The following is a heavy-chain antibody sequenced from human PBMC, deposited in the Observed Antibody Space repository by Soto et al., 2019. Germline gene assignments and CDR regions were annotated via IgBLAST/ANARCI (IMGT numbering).Heavy chain of an antibody. CDR3: ATPRPGTHGYGY. Sequence: EVQLVESGGGLVKPGGSLRLSFAASGITLSNAWMTWVRQAPGKGLEWVGRIKSKADGSTTEYGSPVKDRFIITRDDAENTLDLQMHSLKTEDTAVDYCATPRPGTHGYGYWGQGTLVTVSS. CDR1: GITLSNAW. CDR2: IKSKADGSTT. D-gene: IGHD5-18*01. J-gene: IGHJ4*02. V-gene: IGHV3-15*01.